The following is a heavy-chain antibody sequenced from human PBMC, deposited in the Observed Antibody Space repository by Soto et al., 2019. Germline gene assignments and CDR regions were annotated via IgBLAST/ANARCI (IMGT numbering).Heavy chain of an antibody. V-gene: IGHV3-21*01. CDR1: GFTFSSYS. J-gene: IGHJ6*02. CDR2: ISSSSSYI. CDR3: ARDPQLELPKDYYYYYGMDV. Sequence: GGSLRLSCAASGFTFSSYSMNWVRQAPGKGLEWVSSISSSSSYIYYADSVKGRFTISRDNAKNSLYLQMNSLRAEDTAVYYCARDPQLELPKDYYYYYGMDVWGQGTTVTVSS. D-gene: IGHD1-7*01.